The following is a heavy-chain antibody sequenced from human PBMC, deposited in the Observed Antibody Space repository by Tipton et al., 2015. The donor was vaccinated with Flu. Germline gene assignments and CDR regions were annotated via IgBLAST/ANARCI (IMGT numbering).Heavy chain of an antibody. D-gene: IGHD2-2*01. V-gene: IGHV4-61*02. J-gene: IGHJ3*02. CDR1: GGSVRSDSYY. CDR3: ARLRRPATKGAFEI. CDR2: IHSDGMT. Sequence: LRLSCSVSGGSVRSDSYYWSWIRQPAGKALEWIGRIHSDGMTKYNPTLKSRVTISLDTSKNQFSLRLASVTAADTALYYCARLRRPATKGAFEIWGQGTMVTVSS.